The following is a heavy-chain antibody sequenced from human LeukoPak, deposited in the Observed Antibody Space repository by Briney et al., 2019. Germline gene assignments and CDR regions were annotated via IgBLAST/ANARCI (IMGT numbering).Heavy chain of an antibody. Sequence: GGSLRLSCAASGFAFSNYAMTWVRQAPGKGLEWVSVISGNGVLTYYADSVKGRFSISRDNSKSTLYLQMNSLRAEDTAVYYCAKCGDFWSVYYMHMWGQGTMVTVSS. CDR3: AKCGDFWSVYYMHM. V-gene: IGHV3-23*01. D-gene: IGHD3-3*01. CDR2: ISGNGVLT. CDR1: GFAFSNYA. J-gene: IGHJ3*02.